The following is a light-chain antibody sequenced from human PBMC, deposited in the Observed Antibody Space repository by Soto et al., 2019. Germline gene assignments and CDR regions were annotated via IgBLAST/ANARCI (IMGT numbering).Light chain of an antibody. V-gene: IGKV3-20*01. CDR2: GAS. Sequence: TQSPSTLSGSVGDRVTITCRASQTISSWLAWYQQKPGQAPRLLIYGASSRATGIPDRFSGSGSGTDFTLTISRLEPEDFAVYYCQQYASLPQVTFGARTKVDIK. J-gene: IGKJ3*01. CDR1: QTISSW. CDR3: QQYASLPQVT.